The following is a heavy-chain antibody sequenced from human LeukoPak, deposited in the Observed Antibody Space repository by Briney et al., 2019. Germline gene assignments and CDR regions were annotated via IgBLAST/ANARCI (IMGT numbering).Heavy chain of an antibody. J-gene: IGHJ4*02. D-gene: IGHD2-8*01. CDR2: IIPILGIA. V-gene: IGHV1-69*04. CDR3: ARDALDPVLMVYAPKGY. Sequence: AASVKVSCKASGGTFSSYAISWVRQAPGQGLEWMGRIIPILGIANYAQKFQGRVTITADKSTSTAYMELSSLRSEDTAVYYCARDALDPVLMVYAPKGYWGQGTLVTVSS. CDR1: GGTFSSYA.